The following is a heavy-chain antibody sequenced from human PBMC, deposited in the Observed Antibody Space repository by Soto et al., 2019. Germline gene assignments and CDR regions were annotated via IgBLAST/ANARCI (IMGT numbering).Heavy chain of an antibody. V-gene: IGHV1-24*01. CDR1: GYTLTELS. D-gene: IGHD6-19*01. CDR3: PTWGQWLVREAPTYNWFDP. Sequence: GASVEVSCKVSGYTLTELSMHWVRQAPGKGLEWMGGFDPEDGETIYAQKFQGRVTMTEDTSTDTAYMQLSSLRSEDTAVYYCPTWGQWLVREAPTYNWFDPWGQGTLVTVSS. CDR2: FDPEDGET. J-gene: IGHJ5*02.